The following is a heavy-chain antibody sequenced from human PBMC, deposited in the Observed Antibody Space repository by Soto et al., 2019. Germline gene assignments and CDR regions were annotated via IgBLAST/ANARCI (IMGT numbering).Heavy chain of an antibody. Sequence: ASVKVSCKASGYTFTSYGISWVRQAPGQGLEWMGWISAYNGNTNYAQKLKGRVTMTTDTSTSTAYMELRSLRYDDTAVYYCARDRRVAVAGGDAFDIWGQAKMV. CDR1: GYTFTSYG. J-gene: IGHJ3*02. CDR2: ISAYNGNT. CDR3: ARDRRVAVAGGDAFDI. D-gene: IGHD6-19*01. V-gene: IGHV1-18*01.